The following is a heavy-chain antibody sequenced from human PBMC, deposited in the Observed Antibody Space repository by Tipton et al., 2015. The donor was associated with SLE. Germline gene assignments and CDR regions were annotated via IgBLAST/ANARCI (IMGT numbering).Heavy chain of an antibody. J-gene: IGHJ2*01. V-gene: IGHV3-30*19. CDR3: ARGGGVITFGGVIASVGWFFDL. D-gene: IGHD3-16*02. CDR2: ISFNGDNK. Sequence: SLRLSCAASGFIFSSYGMHWVRQAPGKGLEWVTVISFNGDNKKYADSVKGRFTISRDNSKNMLYLQMDNLRPEDTAVYYCARGGGVITFGGVIASVGWFFDLWGRGTLVTVSS. CDR1: GFIFSSYG.